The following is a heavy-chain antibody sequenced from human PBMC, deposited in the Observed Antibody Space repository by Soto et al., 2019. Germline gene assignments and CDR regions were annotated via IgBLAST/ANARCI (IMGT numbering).Heavy chain of an antibody. Sequence: SVKVSCKASGGTFSSYAISWVRQAPGQGLEWMGGIIPIFGTANYAQKFQGRVTITADESTSTAYMELSSLRSEDTAVYYCASSYYRSGTPYYYGMDVWGQGTTVTVSS. CDR1: GGTFSSYA. CDR3: ASSYYRSGTPYYYGMDV. V-gene: IGHV1-69*13. J-gene: IGHJ6*02. D-gene: IGHD3-10*01. CDR2: IIPIFGTA.